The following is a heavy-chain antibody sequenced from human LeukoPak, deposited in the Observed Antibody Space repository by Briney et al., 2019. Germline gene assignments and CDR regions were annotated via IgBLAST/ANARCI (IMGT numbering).Heavy chain of an antibody. V-gene: IGHV3-48*02. Sequence: GGSLRLSCAASGFTFSSYSMNWVRQAPGKGLEWVSYISSSSSTIYYADSVKGRFTISRDNAKNSLYLQMNSLRDEDTAVYYCARDSSGYYDSSGYYLYYFDYWGQGTLVTVSS. D-gene: IGHD3-22*01. CDR1: GFTFSSYS. CDR3: ARDSSGYYDSSGYYLYYFDY. J-gene: IGHJ4*02. CDR2: ISSSSSTI.